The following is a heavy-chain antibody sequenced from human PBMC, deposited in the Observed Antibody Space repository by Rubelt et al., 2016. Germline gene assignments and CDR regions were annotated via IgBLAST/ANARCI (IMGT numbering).Heavy chain of an antibody. CDR1: GFAFSIYA. CDR3: AKQRAGSYYVGAFDS. CDR2: ISSSGVST. Sequence: GGGLGQPGGSLRLSCKASGFAFSIYAMNWVRQAQGKGLEWVSAISSSGVSTYYIDSVRGRFTISSDNSKNTVYLEMNSLRAEDTAVYYCAKQRAGSYYVGAFDSWGRGTMVTVSS. V-gene: IGHV3-23*01. D-gene: IGHD1-26*01. J-gene: IGHJ3*02.